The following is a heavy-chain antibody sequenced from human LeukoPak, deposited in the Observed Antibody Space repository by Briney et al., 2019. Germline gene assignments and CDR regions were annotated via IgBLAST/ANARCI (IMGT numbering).Heavy chain of an antibody. J-gene: IGHJ5*02. V-gene: IGHV1-18*01. Sequence: ASVKVSCKASGYTFTSYGLSWVRQAPGQGLEWMGWISGYNGNANYAQKFQGRVTMTTDTSTSTAYMELRSLRSDDTAVYYCARERLRLLWFGESPGPWGQGTLVTVSS. CDR2: ISGYNGNA. CDR3: ARERLRLLWFGESPGP. CDR1: GYTFTSYG. D-gene: IGHD3-10*01.